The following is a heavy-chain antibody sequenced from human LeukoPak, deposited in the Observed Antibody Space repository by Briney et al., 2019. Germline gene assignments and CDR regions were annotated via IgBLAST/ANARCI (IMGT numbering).Heavy chain of an antibody. Sequence: GGSLRLSCAASGFTFSSYAMSWVRQALGKGLEWVSPISSSGVSTYYADSVKGRFTISRDNSKNTLYLQVNSLRAEDMAVYYCAKLGSSGYFQHWGQGTLVTVSS. CDR1: GFTFSSYA. CDR3: AKLGSSGYFQH. CDR2: ISSSGVST. J-gene: IGHJ1*01. D-gene: IGHD3-22*01. V-gene: IGHV3-23*01.